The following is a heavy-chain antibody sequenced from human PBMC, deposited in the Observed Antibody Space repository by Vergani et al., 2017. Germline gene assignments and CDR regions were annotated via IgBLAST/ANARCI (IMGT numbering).Heavy chain of an antibody. V-gene: IGHV1-2*02. CDR2: INPNSGGT. CDR3: ARALRRLYCTTTSCDGLPLLYYYYMDV. D-gene: IGHD2-2*01. Sequence: QVQLVQSGAEVKKPGASVKVSCKASGYTFTDYYLHWVRQAPGQGLEWMGWINPNSGGTNFAQKFQGRVTMTRDTSISTAYMELTRLRSDDTALYYCARALRRLYCTTTSCDGLPLLYYYYMDVWGKGTTVTVSS. CDR1: GYTFTDYY. J-gene: IGHJ6*03.